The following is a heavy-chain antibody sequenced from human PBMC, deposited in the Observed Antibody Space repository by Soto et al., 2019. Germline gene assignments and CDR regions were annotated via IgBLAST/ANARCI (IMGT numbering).Heavy chain of an antibody. CDR2: ISGIGGST. Sequence: KCLYLVSAISGIGGSTYYADSVKGRFTISRDNSKNTMYLQMNSLREEETDVYYCAKVFFFKAEDGIRDTVPVSAFLLNRSSDL. J-gene: IGHJ2*01. D-gene: IGHD2-15*01. V-gene: IGHV3-23*01. CDR3: AKVFFFKAEDGIRDTVPVSAFLLNRSSDL.